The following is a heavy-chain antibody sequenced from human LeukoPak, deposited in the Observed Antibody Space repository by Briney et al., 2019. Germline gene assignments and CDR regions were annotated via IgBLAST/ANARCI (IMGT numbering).Heavy chain of an antibody. CDR3: ARDRPRWGSGSYNGEI. J-gene: IGHJ4*02. D-gene: IGHD3-10*01. CDR1: GYTFTSYG. CDR2: ISAYNGNT. V-gene: IGHV1-18*04. Sequence: VASVKVSCKASGYTFTSYGISWVRQAPGQGLEWMGWISAYNGNTNYAQKLQGRVTMTIDTSTSTAYMELRSLRSDDTAVYYCARDRPRWGSGSYNGEIWGQGTLVTVSS.